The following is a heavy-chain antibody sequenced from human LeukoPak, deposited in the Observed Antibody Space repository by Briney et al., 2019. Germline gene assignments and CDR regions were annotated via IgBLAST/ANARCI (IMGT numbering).Heavy chain of an antibody. D-gene: IGHD1-26*01. V-gene: IGHV3-23*01. CDR2: ISGGGGTT. Sequence: GGSLRLSCAASGFPFSSYAMTWVRQAPGKGLEWVSVISGGGGTTYYADSVKGRFTISRDNSKNTLYLQMNSLRDDDTAVYYCTRSPSLGGRYWGFDYWGQGALVTVSS. J-gene: IGHJ4*02. CDR3: TRSPSLGGRYWGFDY. CDR1: GFPFSSYA.